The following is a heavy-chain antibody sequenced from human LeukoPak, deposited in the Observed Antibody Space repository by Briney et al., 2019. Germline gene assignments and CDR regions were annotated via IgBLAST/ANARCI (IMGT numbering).Heavy chain of an antibody. CDR1: GYTFTDYF. CDR2: LNPHSGVT. V-gene: IGHV1-2*02. Sequence: GASVKVSCKASGYTFTDYFIHWVRQAPGQGLEWMGWLNPHSGVTKYAQKFQGRVTMTRVTSISTAYMDLSGLKSDDTAVYFCASYLIEDQNWFDPWGQGTLVTVSS. CDR3: ASYLIEDQNWFDP. J-gene: IGHJ5*02. D-gene: IGHD2/OR15-2a*01.